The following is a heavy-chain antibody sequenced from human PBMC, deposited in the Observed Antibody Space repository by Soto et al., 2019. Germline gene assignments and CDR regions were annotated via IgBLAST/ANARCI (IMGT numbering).Heavy chain of an antibody. CDR1: GYTFTSYV. D-gene: IGHD6-13*01. CDR2: INAGNGNT. V-gene: IGHV1-3*01. Sequence: ASVKVSCKASGYTFTSYVMHWLRHAPGQRLEWMGWINAGNGNTKYSQKFQGRVTITRDTSASTAYMELSSLRSEDTAVYYCARDQEQQLVKGYYYYMDVWGKGTTVTVSS. J-gene: IGHJ6*03. CDR3: ARDQEQQLVKGYYYYMDV.